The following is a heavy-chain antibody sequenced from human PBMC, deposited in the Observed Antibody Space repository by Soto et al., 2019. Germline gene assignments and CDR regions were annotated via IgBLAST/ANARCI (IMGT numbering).Heavy chain of an antibody. Sequence: SETLSLTCAVSGGSISSYYLRWIRQPAGKGLEWIGRIYTSGSTNYNPSLKSRVTMSVDTYNNQFSLKLSSLTAADTAVDVCARVRETGDYYGMDVWGQGTTVTVPS. D-gene: IGHD3-10*01. V-gene: IGHV4-4*07. J-gene: IGHJ6*02. CDR1: GGSISSYY. CDR2: IYTSGST. CDR3: ARVRETGDYYGMDV.